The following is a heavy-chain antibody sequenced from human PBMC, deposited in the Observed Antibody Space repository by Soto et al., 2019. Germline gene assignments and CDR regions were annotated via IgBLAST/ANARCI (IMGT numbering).Heavy chain of an antibody. Sequence: GGSLRLSCAASGFTFSNYAMTWVRQAPGKGLEWVSDITISGGDTNYADSVKGRFTISRDNAKNSLYLQMNSLRAEDTAIYYCASISGNYRAWGQGTLVTVSS. CDR3: ASISGNYRA. CDR1: GFTFSNYA. D-gene: IGHD1-20*01. J-gene: IGHJ5*02. V-gene: IGHV3-23*01. CDR2: ITISGGDT.